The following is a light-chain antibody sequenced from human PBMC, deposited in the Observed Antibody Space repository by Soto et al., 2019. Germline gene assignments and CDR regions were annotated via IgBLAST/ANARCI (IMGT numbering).Light chain of an antibody. CDR3: QQRGDWPLT. CDR1: QSVSSY. Sequence: EIVLTQSPTTLSLSPGERATLSCRASQSVSSYFAWYQQKPGQAPRLLIYDASTRPAGIPARFSGSGSGTDFTLTISSLEPEDFAVYYCQQRGDWPLTFGGGTKVEIK. V-gene: IGKV3-11*01. J-gene: IGKJ4*01. CDR2: DAS.